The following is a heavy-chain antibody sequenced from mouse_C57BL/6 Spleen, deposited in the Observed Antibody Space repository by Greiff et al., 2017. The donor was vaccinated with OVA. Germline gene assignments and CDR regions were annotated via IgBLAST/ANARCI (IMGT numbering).Heavy chain of an antibody. CDR2: IDPENGDT. Sequence: EVQLQQSGAELVRPGASVKLSCTASGFNITDDYMHWVKQRPEQGLEWIGWIDPENGDTEYASKFQGKATITADTSSNTAYLQLSSLTSEDTAVYYCATAPGDFDYWGQGTTLTVSA. CDR3: ATAPGDFDY. CDR1: GFNITDDY. J-gene: IGHJ2*01. V-gene: IGHV14-4*01.